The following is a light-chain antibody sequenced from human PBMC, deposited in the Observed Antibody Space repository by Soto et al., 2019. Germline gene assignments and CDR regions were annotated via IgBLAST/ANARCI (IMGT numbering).Light chain of an antibody. CDR2: EVS. J-gene: IGLJ2*01. CDR3: SSYSSSRTVV. CDR1: SSDDGGYNV. Sequence: QSALTQPASVSGSPGQSITISCTGTSSDDGGYNVVSWYQQHSGKAPKLMIYEVSNRPSGVSNRFSGSKSGNTAYLTIAGLKAEDEDDYYCSSYSSSRTVVCGGGTKLTV. V-gene: IGLV2-14*01.